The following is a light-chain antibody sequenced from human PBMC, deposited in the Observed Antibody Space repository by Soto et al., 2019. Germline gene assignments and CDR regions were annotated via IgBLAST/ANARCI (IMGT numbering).Light chain of an antibody. CDR2: GAS. Sequence: EIVMTQSPATLSVSPGERATLSCRASQSVSSNLAWYQQRPGQAPRLLIYGASTWATGTPARFSGSGFGTEFTLTISSLQSEDFAAYYCQQYNNWPAITFGQGTRLEIK. CDR1: QSVSSN. J-gene: IGKJ5*01. CDR3: QQYNNWPAIT. V-gene: IGKV3D-15*01.